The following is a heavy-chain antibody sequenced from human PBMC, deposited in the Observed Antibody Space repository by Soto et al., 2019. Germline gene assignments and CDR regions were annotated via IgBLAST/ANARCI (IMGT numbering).Heavy chain of an antibody. D-gene: IGHD5-18*01. Sequence: SETLSLTCAVYGWSFTVYYWSWIRQPPGKGLEWIGEINHSGSTNYNPSLKSRVSISVDTSKKQFSLKLSSVIAADTAVYYCARPEDRGYSYGRLDYWGQGTLVT. CDR1: GWSFTVYY. V-gene: IGHV4-34*01. CDR2: INHSGST. J-gene: IGHJ4*02. CDR3: ARPEDRGYSYGRLDY.